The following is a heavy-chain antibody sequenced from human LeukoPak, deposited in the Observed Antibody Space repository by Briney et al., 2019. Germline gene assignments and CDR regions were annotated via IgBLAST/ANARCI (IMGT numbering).Heavy chain of an antibody. V-gene: IGHV1-2*02. CDR1: GCTFTGYY. CDR3: ARGNVVVPAATYDNWFDP. D-gene: IGHD2-2*01. Sequence: ASVKVSCKASGCTFTGYYMHWVRQAPGQGLEWMGWINPNSGGTNYAQKFQGRVTMTRDTSISTAYMELSRLRSDDTAVYYCARGNVVVPAATYDNWFDPWGQGTLVTVSS. J-gene: IGHJ5*02. CDR2: INPNSGGT.